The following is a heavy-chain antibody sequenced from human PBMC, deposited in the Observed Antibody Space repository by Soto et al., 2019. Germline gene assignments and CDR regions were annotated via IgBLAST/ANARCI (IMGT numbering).Heavy chain of an antibody. CDR1: GYSLTTYW. J-gene: IGHJ5*02. Sequence: PGESLKICCKTSGYSLTTYWFAWVLQMPGKGLEWMGIIYLSDSDTIYSPSAQGHFTISADKSIKTAYLQWSSLKASDTAIYYCATPFEYNGYFDPSGKGPKVIFSS. V-gene: IGHV5-51*01. CDR3: ATPFEYNGYFDP. CDR2: IYLSDSDT. D-gene: IGHD6-25*01.